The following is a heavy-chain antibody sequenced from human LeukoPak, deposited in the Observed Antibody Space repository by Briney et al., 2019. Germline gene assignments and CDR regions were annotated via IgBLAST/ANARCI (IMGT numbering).Heavy chain of an antibody. Sequence: SETLSLTCTVSGGSISSSSYYWGWIRQPPGKGLEWIGSIYYSGSTYYNPSLKSRVTISVDTSKNQFSLRLSSVTAADTAVYYCATVGNWGSIDYWGQGTLVTVSS. D-gene: IGHD7-27*01. J-gene: IGHJ4*02. CDR1: GGSISSSSYY. CDR2: IYYSGST. V-gene: IGHV4-39*07. CDR3: ATVGNWGSIDY.